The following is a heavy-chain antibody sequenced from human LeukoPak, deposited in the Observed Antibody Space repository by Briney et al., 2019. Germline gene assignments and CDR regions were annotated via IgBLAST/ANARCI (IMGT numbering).Heavy chain of an antibody. Sequence: ASVKVSCKASGYTFTSYDINWVRQAAGQGLEWMGWVNPNSGNTAYAQKFQGRVTMTRNTSITTAYMELSSLRSEDTAVYYCAIKLSSGGYWGQGTLVTVSS. V-gene: IGHV1-8*01. CDR3: AIKLSSGGY. D-gene: IGHD1-7*01. CDR2: VNPNSGNT. CDR1: GYTFTSYD. J-gene: IGHJ4*02.